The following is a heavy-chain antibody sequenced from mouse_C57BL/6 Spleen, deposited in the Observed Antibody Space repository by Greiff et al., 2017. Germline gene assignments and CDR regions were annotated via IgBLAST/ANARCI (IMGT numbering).Heavy chain of an antibody. V-gene: IGHV1-55*01. D-gene: IGHD2-4*01. Sequence: VQLQQPGAELVKPGASVKMSCKASGYTFTSYWITWVKQRPGQGLEWIGDIYPGSGSTNYNEKFKSKATLTVDTSSSTAYMQLSSLTSEDSAVYYCARFDYGTGYYFDYWGQGTTLTVSS. CDR3: ARFDYGTGYYFDY. J-gene: IGHJ2*01. CDR1: GYTFTSYW. CDR2: IYPGSGST.